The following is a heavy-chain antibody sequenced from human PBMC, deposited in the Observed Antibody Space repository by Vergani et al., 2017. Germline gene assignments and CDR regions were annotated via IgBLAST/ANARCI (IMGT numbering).Heavy chain of an antibody. D-gene: IGHD2-15*01. CDR1: GYSFTSYW. J-gene: IGHJ3*02. CDR2: IYPGDSDT. V-gene: IGHV5-51*03. CDR3: ARNWGYCSGGSCNTHPHDAFDI. Sequence: EVQLVQSGAEVKKPGESLKISCKGSGYSFTSYWIGWVRQMPGKGLEWMGIIYPGDSDTRYSPSFQGQVTISADKSISTAYLQWSSLKASDTAMYYCARNWGYCSGGSCNTHPHDAFDIWGQGTMVTVSS.